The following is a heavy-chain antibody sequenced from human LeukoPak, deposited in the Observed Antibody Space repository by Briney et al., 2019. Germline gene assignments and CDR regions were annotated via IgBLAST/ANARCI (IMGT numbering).Heavy chain of an antibody. CDR1: GFTFSSYS. Sequence: GGSLRLSCAASGFTFSSYSMNWVRQAPGKGLEWVSYISSSSSTIYYADSVKGRFTISRDNAENSPYLQMNSLRAEDTAVYYCAREGPSTVVTREHDAFDIWGQGTMVTVSS. V-gene: IGHV3-48*04. CDR2: ISSSSSTI. J-gene: IGHJ3*02. CDR3: AREGPSTVVTREHDAFDI. D-gene: IGHD4-23*01.